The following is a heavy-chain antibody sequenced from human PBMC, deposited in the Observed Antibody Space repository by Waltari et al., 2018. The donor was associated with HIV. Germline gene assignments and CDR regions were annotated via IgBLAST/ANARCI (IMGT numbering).Heavy chain of an antibody. J-gene: IGHJ6*02. CDR1: GFNFRTFG. V-gene: IGHV3-30*18. CDR3: AKDLVTRGFFYFYGMHV. CDR2: ISYDGHNK. D-gene: IGHD3-10*01. Sequence: QVQLEECGGGVVQYGRSLSLTCVASGFNFRTFGMHWVRQAPGKGLEWVAVISYDGHNKQYADSVKGRFTISRDNSNSTLFLQMSSLRPDDTAVYYCAKDLVTRGFFYFYGMHVWGQGTTVTVSS.